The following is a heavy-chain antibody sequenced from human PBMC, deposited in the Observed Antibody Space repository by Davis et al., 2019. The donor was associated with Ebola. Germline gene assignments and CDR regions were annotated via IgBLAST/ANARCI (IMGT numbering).Heavy chain of an antibody. J-gene: IGHJ4*02. CDR3: ATTQWLREFDN. V-gene: IGHV3-53*05. Sequence: GGSLRLSCTASGFTASSNHMSWVRQAPGKGLEWVSVIYDQSTAYADAVTGRFIISRDKSNNTLYLEMSSLRVDDTAVYYCATTQWLREFDNWGQGTLVTVSS. CDR1: GFTASSNH. CDR2: IYDQST. D-gene: IGHD6-19*01.